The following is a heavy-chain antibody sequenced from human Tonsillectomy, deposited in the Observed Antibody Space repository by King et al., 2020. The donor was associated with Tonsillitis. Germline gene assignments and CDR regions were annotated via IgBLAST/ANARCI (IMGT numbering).Heavy chain of an antibody. CDR2: IYPDDSDT. CDR3: ARPRGIGHAFDI. Sequence: QLVQSGAEVKKPGESLKISCKGSGYKFTTYWIGWVRQMPGKGREWMGIIYPDDSDTRYSPSFQGQVTISADKSINTAYLQWSSLKASDTAIYYCARPRGIGHAFDIWGQGTMLTVSS. V-gene: IGHV5-51*01. CDR1: GYKFTTYW. J-gene: IGHJ3*02. D-gene: IGHD2/OR15-2a*01.